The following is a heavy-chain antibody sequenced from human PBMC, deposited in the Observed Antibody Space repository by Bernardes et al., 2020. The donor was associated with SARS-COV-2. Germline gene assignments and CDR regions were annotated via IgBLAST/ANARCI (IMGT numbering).Heavy chain of an antibody. D-gene: IGHD6-13*01. V-gene: IGHV1-2*02. CDR3: AREIAAAGTFYYGMDG. CDR2: INPNSGGT. J-gene: IGHJ6*02. CDR1: GYTFTGYY. Sequence: ASVKVSCKASGYTFTGYYMHWVRQAPGQGLEWMGWINPNSGGTNYAQKFQGRVTMNRDTSISTAYMELSRLRSDDTAVYYCAREIAAAGTFYYGMDGWGQGTTVTGSS.